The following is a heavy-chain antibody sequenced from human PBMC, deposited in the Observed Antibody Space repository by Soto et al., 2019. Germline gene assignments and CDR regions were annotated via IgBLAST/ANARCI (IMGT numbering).Heavy chain of an antibody. CDR2: IYYSGST. Sequence: SETLSLTCTVSGGSISSYYWSWIRQPPGKGLEWIGYIYYSGSTNYNPSLKSRVTISVDTSKNQFSLKLSSVTAADTAVYYCALVATPHTADYWGQGTLVTVSS. CDR1: GGSISSYY. CDR3: ALVATPHTADY. J-gene: IGHJ4*02. D-gene: IGHD5-12*01. V-gene: IGHV4-59*01.